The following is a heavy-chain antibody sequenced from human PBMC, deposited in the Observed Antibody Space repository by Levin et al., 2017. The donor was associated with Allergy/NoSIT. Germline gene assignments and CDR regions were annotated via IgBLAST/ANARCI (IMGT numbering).Heavy chain of an antibody. Sequence: PSETLSLTCTVSGGSISSGDYYWSWIRQPPGTGLEWIVYIYYSGSTYYNPSLKSRVTISADTSKNQFSLKLSSVTAADTAVYYCAGDAYSGYDLYYYYGMDVWGQGTTVTVSS. J-gene: IGHJ6*02. V-gene: IGHV4-30-4*01. CDR3: AGDAYSGYDLYYYYGMDV. D-gene: IGHD5-12*01. CDR1: GGSISSGDYY. CDR2: IYYSGST.